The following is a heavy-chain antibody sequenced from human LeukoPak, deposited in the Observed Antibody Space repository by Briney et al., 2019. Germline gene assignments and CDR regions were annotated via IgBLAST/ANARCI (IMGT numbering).Heavy chain of an antibody. Sequence: ASVKVSCKASGYTFTSYYMHWVRQAPGQGLEWMGIINPSGGSTSYAQKFQGRVTMTRDTSTSTVYMELSSLRSEDTAVYYCAGNDYGELYMDVWGKGTTVTVSS. J-gene: IGHJ6*03. CDR2: INPSGGST. D-gene: IGHD4-17*01. CDR1: GYTFTSYY. V-gene: IGHV1-46*01. CDR3: AGNDYGELYMDV.